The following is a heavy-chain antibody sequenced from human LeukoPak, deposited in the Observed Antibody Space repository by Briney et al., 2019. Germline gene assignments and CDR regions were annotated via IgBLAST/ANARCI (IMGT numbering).Heavy chain of an antibody. CDR1: GDSITSHY. V-gene: IGHV4-59*11. D-gene: IGHD6-6*01. CDR3: ARESSTSQTNLFDS. CDR2: LHYRGNT. J-gene: IGHJ4*02. Sequence: SETLSLTCTVSGDSITSHYWSWIRQPPGKGLEWIGYLHYRGNTNHNSSLKSRMTISLDTSRNQFSLRLSSATAADTAIYFCARESSTSQTNLFDSWGQGTLVTVSS.